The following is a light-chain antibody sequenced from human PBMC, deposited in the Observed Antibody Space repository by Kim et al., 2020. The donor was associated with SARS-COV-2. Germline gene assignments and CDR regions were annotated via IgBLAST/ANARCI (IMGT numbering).Light chain of an antibody. V-gene: IGKV3D-20*02. CDR1: HLTATY. J-gene: IGKJ1*01. CDR2: DVS. CDR3: QQYNISPWT. Sequence: SLAPGESATLSCKASHLTATYLAWYQHRPGQAPRLLIHDVSTRASGVPDRFSGRGSGTEFTLTISRVEAEDFAVYYCQQYNISPWTFGPGTKLEIK.